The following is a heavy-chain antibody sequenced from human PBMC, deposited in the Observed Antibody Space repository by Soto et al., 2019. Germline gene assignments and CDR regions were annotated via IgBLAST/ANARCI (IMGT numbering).Heavy chain of an antibody. CDR1: GGSISSGGYY. J-gene: IGHJ3*02. CDR3: ARDQGGYQSPYAFDI. CDR2: IYYSGST. Sequence: QVQLQESGPGLVKPSQTLSLTCSVSGGSISSGGYYWSWIRQHPGKGLEWIGYIYYSGSTYYNPSLKSRVTISVDTSKNQFYLKLSSVTAADTAVYYCARDQGGYQSPYAFDIWGQGTMVTVSS. D-gene: IGHD3-22*01. V-gene: IGHV4-31*03.